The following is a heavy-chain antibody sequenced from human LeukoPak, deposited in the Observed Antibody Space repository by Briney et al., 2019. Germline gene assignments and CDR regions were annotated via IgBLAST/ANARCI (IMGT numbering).Heavy chain of an antibody. CDR3: ARVLEGSSGQHWYFDL. CDR2: INHSGST. CDR1: GGSFSGCY. D-gene: IGHD6-19*01. J-gene: IGHJ2*01. Sequence: SETLSLTCAVYGGSFSGCYWSWIRQPPGKGLEWIGEINHSGSTNYNPSLKSRVTISVDTSKNQLSLKLSSVTAADTAVYYCARVLEGSSGQHWYFDLWGRGTLVTVSS. V-gene: IGHV4-34*01.